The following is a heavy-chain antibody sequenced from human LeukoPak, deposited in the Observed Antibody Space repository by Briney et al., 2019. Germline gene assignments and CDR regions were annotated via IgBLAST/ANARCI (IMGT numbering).Heavy chain of an antibody. Sequence: GGSLRLSCAVSGFTVSGNYMSWVRQAPGKGLEWVSLIYSGGSTYYADSVKGRFAISRDNSKNTLYLQMNSLRAEDTAVYYCASLCDSELWYYFDYWGQGTLVTVSS. CDR3: ASLCDSELWYYFDY. V-gene: IGHV3-66*01. D-gene: IGHD3-22*01. J-gene: IGHJ4*02. CDR2: IYSGGST. CDR1: GFTVSGNY.